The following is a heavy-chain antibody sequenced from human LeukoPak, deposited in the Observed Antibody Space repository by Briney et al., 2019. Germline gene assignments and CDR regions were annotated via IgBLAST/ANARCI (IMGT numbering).Heavy chain of an antibody. D-gene: IGHD3-9*01. J-gene: IGHJ4*02. CDR1: GFTFSSYW. CDR2: INSDGSST. Sequence: QPGGSLRLSCAASGFTFSSYWMHWVRKAPGKGLVWVSRINSDGSSTSYADSVKGRFTISRDNAKNTLYLQMNSLRAEDTAVYYCARDPIPHYDILTGYYASDYFDYWGQGTLVTVSS. V-gene: IGHV3-74*01. CDR3: ARDPIPHYDILTGYYASDYFDY.